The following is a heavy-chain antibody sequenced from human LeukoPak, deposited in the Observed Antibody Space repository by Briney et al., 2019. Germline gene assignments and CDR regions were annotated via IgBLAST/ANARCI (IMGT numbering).Heavy chain of an antibody. J-gene: IGHJ4*02. D-gene: IGHD1-26*01. V-gene: IGHV4-39*01. Sequence: SETLSLTCTVSGGSISSSSYYWGWIRQPPGKGLEWIGRIYYSGSTYYNPSLKGRVTISVDTSKNQFSLKLSSVTAADTAVYYCARKTSLWELKGGLDYWGQGTLVTVSS. CDR3: ARKTSLWELKGGLDY. CDR1: GGSISSSSYY. CDR2: IYYSGST.